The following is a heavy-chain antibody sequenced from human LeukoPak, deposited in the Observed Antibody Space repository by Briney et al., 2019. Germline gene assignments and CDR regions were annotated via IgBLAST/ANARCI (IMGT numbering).Heavy chain of an antibody. D-gene: IGHD4-17*01. CDR1: GFTFSSYG. CDR3: AKDGRDYGDYAGDAFDI. V-gene: IGHV3-30*18. J-gene: IGHJ3*02. Sequence: GRSLRLSCAASGFTFSSYGMHWVRQAPGKGLEWVAVISYDGSNKYYADSVKGRFTISRDNSKNALYLQMNSLRAEDTAVYYCAKDGRDYGDYAGDAFDIWGQGTMVTVSS. CDR2: ISYDGSNK.